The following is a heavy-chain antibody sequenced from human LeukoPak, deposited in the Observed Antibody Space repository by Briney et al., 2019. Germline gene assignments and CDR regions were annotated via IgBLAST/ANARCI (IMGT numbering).Heavy chain of an antibody. D-gene: IGHD3-16*01. CDR1: GYTFTGYY. V-gene: IGHV1-2*02. CDR3: ARDVSAGGTNWFDP. Sequence: GASVTVTCMASGYTFTGYYIHWVRQAPGQGLERMGWINPNSGGPNYAQKFQGRVTMTRDTSISTAYMEMSRLRSDDTAVYYCARDVSAGGTNWFDPWGQGTLVTVSS. J-gene: IGHJ5*02. CDR2: INPNSGGP.